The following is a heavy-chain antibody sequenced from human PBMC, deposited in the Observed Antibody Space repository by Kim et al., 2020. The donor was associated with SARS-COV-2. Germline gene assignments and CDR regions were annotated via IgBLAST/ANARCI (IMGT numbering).Heavy chain of an antibody. D-gene: IGHD1-26*01. J-gene: IGHJ4*02. Sequence: QKFQGRVTMTRDTSTSTVYMELSSLRSEDTAVYYCARDQRGSFDQYYVDYWGQGTLVTVSS. CDR3: ARDQRGSFDQYYVDY. V-gene: IGHV1-46*01.